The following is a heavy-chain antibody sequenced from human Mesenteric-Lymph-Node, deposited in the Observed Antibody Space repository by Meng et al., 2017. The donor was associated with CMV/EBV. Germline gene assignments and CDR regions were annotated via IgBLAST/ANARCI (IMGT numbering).Heavy chain of an antibody. CDR2: ISSSSSYI. CDR3: AKDSYGDYVTNYFDY. Sequence: GGSLRLSCAASGFTFSSYSMNWVRQAPGKGLEWVSSISSSSSYIYYADSVKGRFTISRDNAKNSLYLQMNSLRAEDTAVYYCAKDSYGDYVTNYFDYWGQGTLVTVSS. V-gene: IGHV3-21*01. D-gene: IGHD4-17*01. J-gene: IGHJ4*02. CDR1: GFTFSSYS.